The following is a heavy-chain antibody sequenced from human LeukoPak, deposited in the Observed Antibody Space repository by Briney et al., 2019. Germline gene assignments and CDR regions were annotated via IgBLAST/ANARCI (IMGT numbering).Heavy chain of an antibody. CDR3: ARTSDTSGRLYWYFDL. CDR1: GFTFSSYG. D-gene: IGHD3-22*01. CDR2: IRYDGSNK. V-gene: IGHV3-30*02. J-gene: IGHJ2*01. Sequence: GGSLRLSCAASGFTFSSYGMHWVRQALGKGLEWVAFIRYDGSNKYYADSVKGRFTISRDNAKNSLYLQMNSLRAEDTAVYYCARTSDTSGRLYWYFDLWGRGTLVTVSS.